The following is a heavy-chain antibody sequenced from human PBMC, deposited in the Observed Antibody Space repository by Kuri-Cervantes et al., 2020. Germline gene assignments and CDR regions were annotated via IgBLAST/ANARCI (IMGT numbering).Heavy chain of an antibody. Sequence: SETLSLTCTVSGGSISSSYWSWIRQPPGKGLEWIGYIYYSGSTNYNPSLKSRVTISVDTSKNQFSLKLSSVTAADTAVYYCATNRCSSTSCYEYNWFDPWGQGTLVTVSS. CDR2: IYYSGST. D-gene: IGHD2-2*01. V-gene: IGHV4-59*01. CDR1: GGSISSSY. CDR3: ATNRCSSTSCYEYNWFDP. J-gene: IGHJ5*02.